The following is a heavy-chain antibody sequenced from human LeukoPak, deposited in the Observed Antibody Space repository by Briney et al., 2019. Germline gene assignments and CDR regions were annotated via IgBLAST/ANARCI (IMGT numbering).Heavy chain of an antibody. CDR1: GGSISSGSYY. CDR2: IYTSGST. J-gene: IGHJ6*03. V-gene: IGHV4-61*02. CDR3: ARVGVYYYMDV. D-gene: IGHD2-8*01. Sequence: KPSETLSPTCTVSGGSISSGSYYWSWIRQPAGKGLEWIGRIYTSGSTNYNPSLKSRVTISVDTSKNQFSLKLSSVTAADTAVYYCARVGVYYYMDVWGKGTTVTVSS.